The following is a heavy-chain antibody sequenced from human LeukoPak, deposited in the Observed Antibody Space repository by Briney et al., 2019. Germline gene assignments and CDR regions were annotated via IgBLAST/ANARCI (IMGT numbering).Heavy chain of an antibody. CDR3: ARLGGGGFLDY. CDR2: IYYSGST. CDR1: GDSISSGGYY. V-gene: IGHV4-31*03. J-gene: IGHJ4*02. D-gene: IGHD2-21*01. Sequence: SETLSLTCTVSGDSISSGGYYWNWIRQHPGKGLEWIGNIYYSGSTYYNLSLKSRVAISRDTSKNQFSLKLSSLTAADTAVYFCARLGGGGFLDYWGQGILVTVSS.